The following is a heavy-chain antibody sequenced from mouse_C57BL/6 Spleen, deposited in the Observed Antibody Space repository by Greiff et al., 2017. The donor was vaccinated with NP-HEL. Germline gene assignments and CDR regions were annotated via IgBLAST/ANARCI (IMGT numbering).Heavy chain of an antibody. D-gene: IGHD5-1-1*01. Sequence: EVMLVESGGGLVKPGGSLKLSCAASGFTFSDYGMHWVRQAPEKGLEWVAYISSGSSTIYYADTVKGRFTISRDNAKNTLFLQMTSLGSEDTAMYYCEKERYTRGKAFDYWGQGTTLTVSS. CDR3: EKERYTRGKAFDY. V-gene: IGHV5-17*01. J-gene: IGHJ2*01. CDR2: ISSGSSTI. CDR1: GFTFSDYG.